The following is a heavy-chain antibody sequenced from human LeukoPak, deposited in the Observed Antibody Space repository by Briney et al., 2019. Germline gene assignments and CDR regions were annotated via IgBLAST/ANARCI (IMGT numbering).Heavy chain of an antibody. CDR2: IYSAGTT. J-gene: IGHJ4*02. V-gene: IGHV3-53*01. Sequence: GGSLRLSCVASGFSVSSNYMSWVRQAPGKGLEWVSLIYSAGTTFYADSVKGRFTISRDTSKNTLYLQMKNLRAEDTAVYYCARGKGMSYFDYWGQGTLVTVSS. CDR1: GFSVSSNY. CDR3: ARGKGMSYFDY.